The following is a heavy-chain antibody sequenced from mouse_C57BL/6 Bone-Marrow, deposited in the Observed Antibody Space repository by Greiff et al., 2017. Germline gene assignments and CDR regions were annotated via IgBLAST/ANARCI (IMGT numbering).Heavy chain of an antibody. V-gene: IGHV14-4*01. CDR3: TTGLTGT. Sequence: VQLQQSGAELVRPGASVKLSCTASGFNIKDDYMHWVKQRPEQGLEWIGWIDPENGYTEYASKFQGKATITADTSSNTAYLQLSSLTSEDTAVYYCTTGLTGTWGQGTTLTVSS. CDR1: GFNIKDDY. D-gene: IGHD4-1*01. J-gene: IGHJ2*01. CDR2: IDPENGYT.